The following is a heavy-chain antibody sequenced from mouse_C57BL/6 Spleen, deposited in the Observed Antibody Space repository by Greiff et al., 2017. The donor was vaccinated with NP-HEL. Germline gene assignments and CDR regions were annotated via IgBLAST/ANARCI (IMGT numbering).Heavy chain of an antibody. V-gene: IGHV1-18*01. CDR2: INPNNGGT. Sequence: EVQLQQSGPELVKPGASVKIPCKASGYTFTDYNMDWVKQSHGKSLEWIGDINPNNGGTIYNQKFKGKATLTVDKSSSTAYMELRSLTSEDTAVYYCAREDDYSNRFAYWGQGTLVTVSA. CDR1: GYTFTDYN. CDR3: AREDDYSNRFAY. D-gene: IGHD2-5*01. J-gene: IGHJ3*01.